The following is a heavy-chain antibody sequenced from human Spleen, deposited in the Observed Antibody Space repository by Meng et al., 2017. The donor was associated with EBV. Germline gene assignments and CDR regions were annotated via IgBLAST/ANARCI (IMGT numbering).Heavy chain of an antibody. CDR3: ARDKAVAGIGWFDP. D-gene: IGHD6-19*01. CDR1: GFTFSSYS. J-gene: IGHJ5*02. Sequence: EVQLVGSXXXXXKPXGXXXLSXXXSGFTFSSYSMNWVRQAPGKGLEWVSSISSSTSYIYYADSVKGRFTISRDNAKNSLYLQMNSLRAEDTAIYHCARDKAVAGIGWFDPWGQGTLVTVSS. V-gene: IGHV3-21*01. CDR2: ISSSTSYI.